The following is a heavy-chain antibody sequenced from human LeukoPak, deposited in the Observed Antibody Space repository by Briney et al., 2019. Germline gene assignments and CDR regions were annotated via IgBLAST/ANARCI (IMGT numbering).Heavy chain of an antibody. Sequence: GGSLRLSCAASGFTFSNYGIHWVRQAPGKGLEWVAFIRYDGSNKYYADSVKGRFTISRDNSKNTLYLQMNSLRAEDTAVYYCAKEGGYDSYYFDYWGQGTLVTVSS. CDR3: AKEGGYDSYYFDY. D-gene: IGHD5-12*01. J-gene: IGHJ4*02. CDR2: IRYDGSNK. V-gene: IGHV3-30*02. CDR1: GFTFSNYG.